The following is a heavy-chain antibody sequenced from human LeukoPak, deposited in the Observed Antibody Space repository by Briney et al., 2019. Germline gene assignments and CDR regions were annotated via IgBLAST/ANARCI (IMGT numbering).Heavy chain of an antibody. V-gene: IGHV4-34*01. CDR3: ARGCAAASTLVRFDP. CDR2: IEHSGST. CDR1: GGSISSYY. J-gene: IGHJ5*02. D-gene: IGHD6-13*01. Sequence: PSETLSLTCTHPGGSISSYYWSWIREPPGKGLEWIAEIEHSGSTNYNPSLESRVTISVDTSKSQFSLKLSSVTAADTAVYYCARGCAAASTLVRFDPWGQGTLVTDYS.